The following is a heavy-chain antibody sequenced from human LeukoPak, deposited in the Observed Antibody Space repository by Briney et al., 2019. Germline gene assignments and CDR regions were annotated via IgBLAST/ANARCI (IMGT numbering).Heavy chain of an antibody. CDR3: ASFHRHRTDY. CDR2: VHYTDTT. J-gene: IGHJ4*02. V-gene: IGHV4-59*08. CDR1: GDSITSYF. Sequence: SETLSLTCNVPGDSITSYFWSWIRQPPGKGLEWIAYVHYTDTTNYNPSLKSRVTISLDTSKNQFSLKLSSVTAADTAVFYCASFHRHRTDYWGQGTLVTVSP.